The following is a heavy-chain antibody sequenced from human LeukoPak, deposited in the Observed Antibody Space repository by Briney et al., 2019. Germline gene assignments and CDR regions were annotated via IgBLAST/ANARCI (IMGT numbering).Heavy chain of an antibody. CDR2: IYYSGST. Sequence: SEALSLTCTVSGGSISSSTYYWGWIRQPPGKGLECIGSIYYSGSTYYNPSLKSRVTISVDTSKNQFSLKLSSVTAADPAVYYRARRSFALAGASTWFDPWGQGTLVTVS. CDR3: ARRSFALAGASTWFDP. J-gene: IGHJ5*02. CDR1: GGSISSSTYY. V-gene: IGHV4-39*01. D-gene: IGHD6-19*01.